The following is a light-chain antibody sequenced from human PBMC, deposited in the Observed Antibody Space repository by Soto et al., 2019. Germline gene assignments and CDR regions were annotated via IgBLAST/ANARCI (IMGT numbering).Light chain of an antibody. CDR3: QQLHDYPIT. CDR2: AAS. J-gene: IGKJ5*01. CDR1: QGIDSS. Sequence: ILLTQSPSSLSASVGDRVSITCRASQGIDSSFAWYQQKPGKAPKLLIYAASSLQSGVPSTFSGSGSGTDSTLTISSLQPEDFATYYCQQLHDYPITFGQGTRLEIK. V-gene: IGKV1-9*01.